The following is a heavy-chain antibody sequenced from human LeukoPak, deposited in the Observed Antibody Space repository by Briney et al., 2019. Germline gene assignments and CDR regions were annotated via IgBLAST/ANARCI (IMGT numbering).Heavy chain of an antibody. CDR1: GASVGSAGYY. Sequence: PSETLSLTCTVSGASVGSAGYYWSWIRQPPGGGLEWIGYIYYIRNTNYNPSLKSRVTMSLDPSKNQFSLKLNSVTAADTAVYYCARTQSRSGSYRYYFGYWGQGTLVTVSS. D-gene: IGHD3-16*02. J-gene: IGHJ4*02. CDR2: IYYIRNT. CDR3: ARTQSRSGSYRYYFGY. V-gene: IGHV4-61*08.